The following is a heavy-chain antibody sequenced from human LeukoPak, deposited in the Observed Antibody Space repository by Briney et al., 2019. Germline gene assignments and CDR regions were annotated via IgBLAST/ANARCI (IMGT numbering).Heavy chain of an antibody. Sequence: GSLRLPWGSSWFPFRNYKNDLVRQGPGKGLGGVSSIKSSSSYIYYADSVKGRFTISRDNAKNSLYLQMNSLRAEDTAVYYCAREGGDCSSTSCYRDFDYWGQGTLVTVSS. V-gene: IGHV3-21*01. CDR2: IKSSSSYI. CDR1: WFPFRNYK. D-gene: IGHD2-2*02. CDR3: AREGGDCSSTSCYRDFDY. J-gene: IGHJ4*02.